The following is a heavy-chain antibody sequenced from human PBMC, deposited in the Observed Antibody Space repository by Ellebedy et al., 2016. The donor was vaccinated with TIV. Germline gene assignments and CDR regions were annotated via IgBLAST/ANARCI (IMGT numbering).Heavy chain of an antibody. Sequence: SETLSLTXAVYGGSFTGYYWSWIRESPGKGLEWIGEINHTGGTNYNPSLKSRVTMSVDTSKNQFSLKLTSVTAADTAVYHCARGYSDRSTSYLDSWGQGSLVTVSS. J-gene: IGHJ5*01. CDR2: INHTGGT. D-gene: IGHD3-22*01. CDR1: GGSFTGYY. V-gene: IGHV4-34*01. CDR3: ARGYSDRSTSYLDS.